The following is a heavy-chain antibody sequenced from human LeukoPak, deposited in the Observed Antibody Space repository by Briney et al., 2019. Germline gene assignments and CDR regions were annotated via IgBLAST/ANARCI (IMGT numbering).Heavy chain of an antibody. CDR2: IYYSGST. V-gene: IGHV4-31*03. CDR3: ASLVGPSPFFDY. J-gene: IGHJ4*02. Sequence: PSETLSLTCTVSGGSISSGGYYWSWIRQHPGKGLEWIGYIYYSGSTYYNPSLKSRVTISVDTSKNQFSLKLSFVTAADTAVYYCASLVGPSPFFDYWGQGTLVTVSS. D-gene: IGHD2-2*01. CDR1: GGSISSGGYY.